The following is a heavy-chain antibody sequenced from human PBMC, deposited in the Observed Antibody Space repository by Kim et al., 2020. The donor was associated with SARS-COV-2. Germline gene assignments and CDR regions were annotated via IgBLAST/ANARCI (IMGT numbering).Heavy chain of an antibody. CDR1: GGTFSSYA. Sequence: SVKVSCKASGGTFSSYAISWVRQAPGQGLEWMGGIIPIFGTANYAQKFQGRVTITADESTSTPYMELSSLRSEDTAVYYCARGEAAAGRLPYYYYYYGMDVWGQGTTVTVSS. D-gene: IGHD6-13*01. V-gene: IGHV1-69*13. J-gene: IGHJ6*02. CDR3: ARGEAAAGRLPYYYYYYGMDV. CDR2: IIPIFGTA.